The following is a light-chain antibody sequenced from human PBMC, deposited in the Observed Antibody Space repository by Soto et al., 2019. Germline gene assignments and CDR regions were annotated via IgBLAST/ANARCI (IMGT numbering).Light chain of an antibody. CDR1: RSNIGSNT. V-gene: IGLV1-44*01. CDR2: SNN. CDR3: AAWDDSLNGSYV. Sequence: QAVVTQPPSTSGTPGQRVTISCSGSRSNIGSNTVTWYQQLPGTAPKLLIYSNNQRPSGVPDRFSGSKSGTSASLAISGLQSEDEADYYCAAWDDSLNGSYVFGTGTNVTVL. J-gene: IGLJ1*01.